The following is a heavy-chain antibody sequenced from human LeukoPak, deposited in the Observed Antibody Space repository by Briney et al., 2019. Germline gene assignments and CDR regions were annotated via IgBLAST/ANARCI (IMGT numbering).Heavy chain of an antibody. CDR1: GYTLTELS. CDR3: ATVSPWNGPPYFDY. J-gene: IGHJ4*02. CDR2: FDPEDGET. Sequence: VASVKASCKVSGYTLTELSMHWVRQAPGKGLEWMGGFDPEDGETIYAQKFQGRVTMTEDTSTDTAYMELSSLRSEDTAVYYCATVSPWNGPPYFDYWGQGTLVTVSS. V-gene: IGHV1-24*01. D-gene: IGHD1-1*01.